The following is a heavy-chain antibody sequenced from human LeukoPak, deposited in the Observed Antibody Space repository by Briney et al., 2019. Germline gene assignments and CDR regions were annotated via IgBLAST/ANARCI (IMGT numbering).Heavy chain of an antibody. Sequence: PSETLSLTCTVSGGSISSYYWSWIRQSPGKGLEWIGYIYYSGSTKYNPSLKSRLTISVDTSKNQFSLKLSSVTAADTAVYYRARPYSSGWYGAFDIWGQGTMVTVSS. CDR2: IYYSGST. CDR1: GGSISSYY. CDR3: ARPYSSGWYGAFDI. D-gene: IGHD6-19*01. V-gene: IGHV4-59*08. J-gene: IGHJ3*02.